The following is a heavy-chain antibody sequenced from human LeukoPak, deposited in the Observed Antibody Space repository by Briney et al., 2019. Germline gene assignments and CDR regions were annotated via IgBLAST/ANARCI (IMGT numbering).Heavy chain of an antibody. Sequence: SETLSLTCTVSGGSISSGSYYWSWIRQPAGKGLEWIGRIYTSGSTNYNPSLKSRVTISVDTSKNQFSLKLSSVTAADTAVYYCARPFRGSGRLTGYYYGMDVWGQGTTVTVSS. CDR2: IYTSGST. CDR3: ARPFRGSGRLTGYYYGMDV. D-gene: IGHD3-10*01. CDR1: GGSISSGSYY. V-gene: IGHV4-61*02. J-gene: IGHJ6*02.